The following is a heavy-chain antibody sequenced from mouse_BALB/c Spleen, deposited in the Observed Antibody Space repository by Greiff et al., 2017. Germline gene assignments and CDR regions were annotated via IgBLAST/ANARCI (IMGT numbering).Heavy chain of an antibody. Sequence: VQLQQSGAELVRPGASVTLSCKASGYTFTDYEMHWVKQTPVHGLEWIGAIDPETGGTAYNQKFKGKATLTADKSSSTAYMELRSLTSEDSAVYYCTRDDYPAWFAYWGQGTLVTVSA. D-gene: IGHD2-4*01. J-gene: IGHJ3*01. V-gene: IGHV1-15*01. CDR2: IDPETGGT. CDR1: GYTFTDYE. CDR3: TRDDYPAWFAY.